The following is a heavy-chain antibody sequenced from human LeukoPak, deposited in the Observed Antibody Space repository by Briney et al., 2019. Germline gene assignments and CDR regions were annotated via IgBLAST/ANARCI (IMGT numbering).Heavy chain of an antibody. CDR2: IYTSGST. Sequence: PSETLSLTCTVSGGSISSGSYYWSWIRQPAGKGLEWIGRIYTSGSTNYNPSLKSRVTISVDTSKNQFSLKLSSVTAADTAAYYCARSHYYDSSVDGYYYMDVWGKGTTVTISS. CDR1: GGSISSGSYY. CDR3: ARSHYYDSSVDGYYYMDV. D-gene: IGHD3-22*01. V-gene: IGHV4-61*02. J-gene: IGHJ6*03.